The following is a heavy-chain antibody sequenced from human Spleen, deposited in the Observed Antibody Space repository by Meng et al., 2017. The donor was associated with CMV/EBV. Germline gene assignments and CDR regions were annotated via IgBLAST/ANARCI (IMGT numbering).Heavy chain of an antibody. Sequence: SCKASGYTFTSYGISWVRQATGQGLEWMGWISGYNGNTNYAQKLQGRVTMTTDTSTSTAYMELRSLRSDDTAVYYCARVANTDYFDYWGQGTLVTVSS. V-gene: IGHV1-18*01. J-gene: IGHJ4*02. CDR2: ISGYNGNT. CDR1: GYTFTSYG. CDR3: ARVANTDYFDY. D-gene: IGHD4-17*01.